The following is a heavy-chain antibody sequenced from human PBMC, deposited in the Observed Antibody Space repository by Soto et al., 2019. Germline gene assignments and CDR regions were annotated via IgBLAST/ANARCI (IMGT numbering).Heavy chain of an antibody. CDR1: GGSISSGGYS. CDR2: IYHSGST. D-gene: IGHD1-26*01. CDR3: ARGVPRGSYYRGALDY. Sequence: QLQLQESGSGLVKPSQTLSLTCAVSGGSISSGGYSWSWIRQPPGKGLEWIGYIYHSGSTYYNPSLKSRVTISVDRSKNQFSLKLSSATAADTAVYYCARGVPRGSYYRGALDYWGQGTLVTVSS. V-gene: IGHV4-30-2*01. J-gene: IGHJ4*02.